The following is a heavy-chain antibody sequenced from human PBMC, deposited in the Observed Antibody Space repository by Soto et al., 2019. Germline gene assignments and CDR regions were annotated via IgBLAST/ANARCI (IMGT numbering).Heavy chain of an antibody. Sequence: GGSLRLSCAASGFTFSSYGMHWVRQAPGKGLEWMAVIWYDGSNKYYADAVKGRFTISRDNSKNTLYLQMNSLRDEDTSVYYCARDPLGYCSSTSCFRSYYYGMDVWGQGTTVTVSS. CDR1: GFTFSSYG. J-gene: IGHJ6*02. D-gene: IGHD2-2*01. CDR3: ARDPLGYCSSTSCFRSYYYGMDV. CDR2: IWYDGSNK. V-gene: IGHV3-33*01.